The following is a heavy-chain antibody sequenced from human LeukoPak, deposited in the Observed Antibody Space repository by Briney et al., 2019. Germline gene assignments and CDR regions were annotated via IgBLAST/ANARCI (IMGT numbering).Heavy chain of an antibody. J-gene: IGHJ4*02. V-gene: IGHV4-30-4*01. Sequence: SETLSLTCTVSGGSISSGDYYWSWIRQPPGKGLEWIGYIYYSGSTYYNPSLKSRVTISVGTSKNQFSLKLSSVTAAGTAVYYCARALGDGYPSLDYWGQGTLVTVSS. CDR3: ARALGDGYPSLDY. D-gene: IGHD5-24*01. CDR2: IYYSGST. CDR1: GGSISSGDYY.